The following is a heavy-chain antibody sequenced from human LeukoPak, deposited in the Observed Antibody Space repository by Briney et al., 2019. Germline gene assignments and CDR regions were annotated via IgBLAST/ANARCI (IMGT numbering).Heavy chain of an antibody. CDR1: GFTFSVYY. CDR3: ARVIVDRVVVTLYFDY. D-gene: IGHD3-22*01. Sequence: PGGSLRLSCAASGFTFSVYYMSWIRQAPGKGLEWVSYISSSGSTIYYADSVKGRFTISRDNAKNSLYLQMNSLRAEDTAVYYCARVIVDRVVVTLYFDYWGQGTLVTVSS. V-gene: IGHV3-11*01. J-gene: IGHJ4*02. CDR2: ISSSGSTI.